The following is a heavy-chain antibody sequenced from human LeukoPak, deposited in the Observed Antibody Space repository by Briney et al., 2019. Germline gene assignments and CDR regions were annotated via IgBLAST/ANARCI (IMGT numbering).Heavy chain of an antibody. D-gene: IGHD1-26*01. CDR2: INEDGSTI. Sequence: PGGSLRLSCAASGLTFSNAWMNWVRQAPGKGLLWVSHINEDGSTINYADSVKGRFTISRDNAKNTLYLQMSSLRAEDTAVYYCARSLVVGATYPYHRGQGTLVTVSS. CDR1: GLTFSNAW. J-gene: IGHJ4*02. CDR3: ARSLVVGATYPYH. V-gene: IGHV3-74*01.